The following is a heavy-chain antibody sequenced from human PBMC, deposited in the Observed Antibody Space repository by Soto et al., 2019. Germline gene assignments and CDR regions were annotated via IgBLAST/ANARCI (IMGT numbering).Heavy chain of an antibody. Sequence: AASVKVSCKASGYTFTSYGISWVRQAPGQGHEWMGWISAYNGNTNYAQKLQGRVTMTTDTSTSTAYMELRSLRSDDTAVYYCARAGLEYYDFWSGEQYHYYYMDVWGKGTTVTVSS. CDR1: GYTFTSYG. CDR3: ARAGLEYYDFWSGEQYHYYYMDV. CDR2: ISAYNGNT. J-gene: IGHJ6*03. D-gene: IGHD3-3*01. V-gene: IGHV1-18*01.